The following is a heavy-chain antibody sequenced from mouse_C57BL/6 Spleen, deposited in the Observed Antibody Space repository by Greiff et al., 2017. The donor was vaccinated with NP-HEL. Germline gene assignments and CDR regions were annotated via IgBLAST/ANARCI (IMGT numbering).Heavy chain of an antibody. CDR1: GFTFSDYY. CDR2: ISNGGGST. D-gene: IGHD2-4*01. Sequence: EVKLVESGGGLVQPGGSLKLSCAASGFTFSDYYMYWVRQTPEKRLEWVAYISNGGGSTYYPDTVKGRFTISRDNAKNTLYLQMSRLKSEDTAMYYCGRTDYDDPYYFDYWGQGTTLTVSS. V-gene: IGHV5-12*01. J-gene: IGHJ2*01. CDR3: GRTDYDDPYYFDY.